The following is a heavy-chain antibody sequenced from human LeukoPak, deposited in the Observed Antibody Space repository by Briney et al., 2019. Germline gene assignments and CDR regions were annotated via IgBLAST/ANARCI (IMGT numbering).Heavy chain of an antibody. J-gene: IGHJ4*02. CDR1: GFTFSSYG. V-gene: IGHV3-30*02. D-gene: IGHD6-19*01. Sequence: GGSLRLSCAASGFTFSSYGMHWVRQAPGKGLEWVAFIRYDGSNKYYADSVKGRFTISRDNSKNTLYLQMNSLRAEDTAVYYCANGREAVADYWGQGTLVTVSS. CDR3: ANGREAVADY. CDR2: IRYDGSNK.